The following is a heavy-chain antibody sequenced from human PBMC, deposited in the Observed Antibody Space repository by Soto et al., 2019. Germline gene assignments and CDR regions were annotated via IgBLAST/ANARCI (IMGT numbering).Heavy chain of an antibody. J-gene: IGHJ3*02. CDR3: ARVAPTVTTDVDRGGDI. CDR1: GGSISSGGYS. D-gene: IGHD4-17*01. V-gene: IGHV4-30-2*01. Sequence: PSETLSLTCAVSGGSISSGGYSWSWIRQPPGKGLEWIGYIYHSGSTYYNPSLKSRVTISVDRSKNQFSLKLSSVTAADTAVYYCARVAPTVTTDVDRGGDIWGQGTMVTVSS. CDR2: IYHSGST.